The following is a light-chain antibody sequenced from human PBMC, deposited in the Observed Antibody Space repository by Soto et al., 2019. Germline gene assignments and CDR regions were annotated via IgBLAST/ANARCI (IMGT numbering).Light chain of an antibody. CDR3: QQYNNWPFT. J-gene: IGKJ4*01. V-gene: IGKV3-15*01. CDR2: GAS. Sequence: EIVMTQSPATLSLSPGERATLSCRASQSVSSRLAWYQQKPGQAPRLLIYGASTRANDVSARFSGSESGTEFTLTISSLQSEDFAVYYCQQYNNWPFTFGGGTKVDIE. CDR1: QSVSSR.